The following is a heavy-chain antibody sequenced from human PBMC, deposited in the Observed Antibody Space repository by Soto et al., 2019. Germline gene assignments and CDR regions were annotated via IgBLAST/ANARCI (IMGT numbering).Heavy chain of an antibody. J-gene: IGHJ5*02. CDR1: GGSLSTYY. V-gene: IGHV4-59*01. Sequence: SETLSLTCTVSGGSLSTYYWNWIRQPPGKGVEWIGSIYHSGSTSYNPSLKSRVTISVDTSKNQFSLKLTSVTAADTAVYYCARTFYDSGSYYNSCFDPWGQGTLVTVSS. CDR3: ARTFYDSGSYYNSCFDP. CDR2: IYHSGST. D-gene: IGHD3-10*01.